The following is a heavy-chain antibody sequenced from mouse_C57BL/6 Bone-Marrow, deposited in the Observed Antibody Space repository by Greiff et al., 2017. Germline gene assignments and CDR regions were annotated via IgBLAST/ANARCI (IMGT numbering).Heavy chain of an antibody. J-gene: IGHJ4*01. Sequence: EVQVVESGGGLVKPGGSLKLSCAASGSTFSDYGMHWVRQAPEKGLEWVAYISSGSSTIYYADTVKGRFTISRDNAKNTLFLQMTSLRSEDTAMYYCARDITTVVATKAMDYWGQGTSVTVSS. V-gene: IGHV5-17*01. CDR3: ARDITTVVATKAMDY. D-gene: IGHD1-1*01. CDR1: GSTFSDYG. CDR2: ISSGSSTI.